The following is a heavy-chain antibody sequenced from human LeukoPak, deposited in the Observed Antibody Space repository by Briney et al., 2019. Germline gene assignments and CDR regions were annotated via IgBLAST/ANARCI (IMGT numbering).Heavy chain of an antibody. J-gene: IGHJ5*02. D-gene: IGHD4-17*01. CDR1: SDSITPYY. CDR2: IYYSGST. V-gene: IGHV4-30-4*01. CDR3: ARSNDYGDRNWFDP. Sequence: SETLSLTCTVSSDSITPYYWSWIRQPPGKGLEWIGYIYYSGSTYYNPSLKSRVTISVDTSKNQFSLKLSSVTAADTAIYYCARSNDYGDRNWFDPWGQGTLVSVSS.